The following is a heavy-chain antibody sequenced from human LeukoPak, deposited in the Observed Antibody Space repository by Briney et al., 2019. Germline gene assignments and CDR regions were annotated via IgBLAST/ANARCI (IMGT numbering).Heavy chain of an antibody. Sequence: PGGSLRLPCAASGFTFSNAWMSWVRQAPGKGLEWVGRIKSKTDGGTTDYAAPVKGRFTISRDDSKNTLYLQMNSLKTEDTAVYYCTAESGVTTSAYYYYGMDVWGQGTTVTVSS. J-gene: IGHJ6*02. V-gene: IGHV3-15*01. D-gene: IGHD4-17*01. CDR3: TAESGVTTSAYYYYGMDV. CDR2: IKSKTDGGTT. CDR1: GFTFSNAW.